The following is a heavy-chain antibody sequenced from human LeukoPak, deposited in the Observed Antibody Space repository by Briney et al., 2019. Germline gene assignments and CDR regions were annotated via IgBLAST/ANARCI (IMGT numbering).Heavy chain of an antibody. J-gene: IGHJ1*01. CDR3: ARDRAPYYYASPGIAEYFQH. CDR2: ISGSGSST. V-gene: IGHV3-23*01. D-gene: IGHD3-10*01. Sequence: PGGSLRLSCAASGFTFSSYAMSWVRQAPGKGLEWVSAISGSGSSTYYADSVKGRFTISRDNAKNSLYLQMNSLRAEDTAVYYCARDRAPYYYASPGIAEYFQHWGQGTLVTVSS. CDR1: GFTFSSYA.